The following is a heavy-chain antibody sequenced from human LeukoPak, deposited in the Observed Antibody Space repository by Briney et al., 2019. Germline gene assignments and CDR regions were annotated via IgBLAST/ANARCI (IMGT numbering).Heavy chain of an antibody. D-gene: IGHD4-23*01. CDR1: GYTFTSYY. CDR3: AREPYGGNSYDY. CDR2: ISVGNGDT. Sequence: ASVKVSCTASGYTFTSYYIHWVRQAPGQRLEWMGWISVGNGDTKYSQKFQGRVTITRDTSANTAYMELSSLTSEDTAVFYCAREPYGGNSYDYWGQGTLVTVSS. J-gene: IGHJ4*02. V-gene: IGHV1-3*01.